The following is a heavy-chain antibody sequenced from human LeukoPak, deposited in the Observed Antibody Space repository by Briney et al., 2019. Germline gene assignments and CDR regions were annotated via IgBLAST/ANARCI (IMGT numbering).Heavy chain of an antibody. J-gene: IGHJ3*02. D-gene: IGHD2-2*01. CDR3: ARDYQEGVPADGDAFDI. CDR2: IYHSGST. V-gene: IGHV4-4*02. CDR1: GGSISSSNW. Sequence: SETLSLTCAVSGGSISSSNWWSWVRQPPGKGLEWIGEIYHSGSTNYNPSLKSRVTISVDKSKNQFSLKLSSVTAADTAVYYCARDYQEGVPADGDAFDIWGQGTMVTVSS.